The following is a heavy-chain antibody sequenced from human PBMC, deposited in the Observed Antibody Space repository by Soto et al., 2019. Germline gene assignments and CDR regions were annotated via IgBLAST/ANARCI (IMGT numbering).Heavy chain of an antibody. D-gene: IGHD1-26*01. CDR2: ISYDGSNK. V-gene: IGHV3-30-3*01. CDR3: ARESHSGSYYSYFDY. Sequence: GGSLRLSCAASGFTFSSYAMHWVRQAPGKGLEWVAVISYDGSNKYYADSVKGRFTISRDDSKNTLYLQMNSLRAEDTAVYYCARESHSGSYYSYFDYWGQGTLVTVSS. J-gene: IGHJ4*02. CDR1: GFTFSSYA.